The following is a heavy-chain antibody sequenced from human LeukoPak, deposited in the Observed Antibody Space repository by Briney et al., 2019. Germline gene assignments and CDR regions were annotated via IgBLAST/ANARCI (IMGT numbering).Heavy chain of an antibody. D-gene: IGHD6-25*01. CDR3: AKEGGQRDYFDY. J-gene: IGHJ4*02. CDR1: GFPFSGSG. Sequence: PGGSLRLSCAASGFPFSGSGMHWVRQAPGKGLEWVAVIWYGGSNKYYADSVKGRITISRDNSKNTLYLQMNSLRAEDTAVYYCAKEGGQRDYFDYWGQGTLVTVSS. CDR2: IWYGGSNK. V-gene: IGHV3-30*02.